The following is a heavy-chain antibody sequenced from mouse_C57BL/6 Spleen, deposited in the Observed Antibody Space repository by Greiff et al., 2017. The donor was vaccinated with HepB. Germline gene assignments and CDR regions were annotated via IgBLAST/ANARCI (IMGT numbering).Heavy chain of an antibody. V-gene: IGHV1-69*01. CDR3: ARPVHYYGSSLYYFDC. Sequence: VQLQQPGAELVMPGASVKLSCKASGYTFTSYWMHWVKQRPGQGLEWIGEIDPSDSYTNYNQKFKGKSTLTVDKSSSTAYMQLSSLTSEDSAVYYCARPVHYYGSSLYYFDCWGQGTTLTVSS. J-gene: IGHJ2*01. CDR1: GYTFTSYW. CDR2: IDPSDSYT. D-gene: IGHD1-1*01.